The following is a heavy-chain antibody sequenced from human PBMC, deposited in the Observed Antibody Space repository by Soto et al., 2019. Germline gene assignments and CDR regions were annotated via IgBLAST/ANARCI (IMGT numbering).Heavy chain of an antibody. CDR3: AREQGGDEYSSSGGYYGMDV. V-gene: IGHV1-69*01. Sequence: QVQLVQSGAEVKKPGSSVKVSCKASGGTFSSYAISWVRQAPGQGLEWMGGIIPIFGTANYAQKFQGRVTISADESTSTAYMAVRSLRAEDAAVYYGAREQGGDEYSSSGGYYGMDVWGQGTTVTVSS. CDR1: GGTFSSYA. D-gene: IGHD6-6*01. J-gene: IGHJ6*02. CDR2: IIPIFGTA.